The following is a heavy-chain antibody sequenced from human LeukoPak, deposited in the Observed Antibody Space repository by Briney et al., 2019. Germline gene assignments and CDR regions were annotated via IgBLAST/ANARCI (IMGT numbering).Heavy chain of an antibody. CDR3: ARDYSSGWPFDY. D-gene: IGHD6-19*01. CDR2: ISSSSSYI. V-gene: IGHV3-21*01. CDR1: GFTFSSYS. Sequence: GGSLRLSCAASGFTFSSYSMNWVRQAPGKGLEWVSSISSSSSYIYYADSVKGRFTISSDNAKNSLYLQMNSLRAEDTAVYYCARDYSSGWPFDYWGQGTLVTVSS. J-gene: IGHJ4*02.